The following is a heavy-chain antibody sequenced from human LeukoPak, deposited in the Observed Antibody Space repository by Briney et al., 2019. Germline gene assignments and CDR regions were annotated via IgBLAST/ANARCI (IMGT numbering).Heavy chain of an antibody. CDR3: AREQRGGLSGNLGGLFASYYTYYYMDV. J-gene: IGHJ6*03. CDR2: INPTDGAT. Sequence: ASVKVSCKASGYTFTKYYIHWVRQAPGQGLEWMGMINPTDGATTYAQRFQGRVTMTRDMSTTTVYMDLRSLRSEDTAVFFWAREQRGGLSGNLGGLFASYYTYYYMDVWGRGTTVTV. V-gene: IGHV1-46*01. CDR1: GYTFTKYY. D-gene: IGHD1-26*01.